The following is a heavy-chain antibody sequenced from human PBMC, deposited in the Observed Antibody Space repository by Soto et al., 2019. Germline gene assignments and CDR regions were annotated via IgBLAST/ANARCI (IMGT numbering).Heavy chain of an antibody. CDR3: ARDRYCSSTGCYWGNWFDP. D-gene: IGHD2-2*01. V-gene: IGHV1-18*01. CDR1: GYTFTSYG. J-gene: IGHJ5*02. CDR2: ISAYNGNT. Sequence: QVQLVQSGAEVKKPGASVKVSCKASGYTFTSYGISWVRQAPGQGLEWMGWISAYNGNTNYAQKLQGRVTMTTDTSTSTAYMELRSLRSDDTAVYYCARDRYCSSTGCYWGNWFDPWGQGTLVTVSS.